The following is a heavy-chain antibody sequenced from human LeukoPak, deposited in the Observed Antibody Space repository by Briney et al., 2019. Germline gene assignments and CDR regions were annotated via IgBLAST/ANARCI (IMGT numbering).Heavy chain of an antibody. CDR1: GFTFSSTS. CDR3: ARGGNTAIQE. V-gene: IGHV3-21*01. D-gene: IGHD5-18*01. Sequence: AGGSLRLSCAASGFTFSSTSMNWVRQAPGKGLEWVSSISSASTYIYYADSVKGRFTISRDNAKNSLYLQMNSLRAEDTAVYYCARGGNTAIQEWGQGTLVTVSS. J-gene: IGHJ1*01. CDR2: ISSASTYI.